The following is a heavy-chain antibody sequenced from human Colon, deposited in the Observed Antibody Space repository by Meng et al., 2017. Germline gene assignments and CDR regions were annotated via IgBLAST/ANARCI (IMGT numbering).Heavy chain of an antibody. CDR2: IYHSGST. CDR3: ARVIYASGNMAHLDC. Sequence: QWQLQDPGPGLVKPSGTLSLTCAVSGDSIRSSNWWSWVRQPPGRGLEWIGEIYHSGSTNYNPSLKNRLSLTVDKSKNQFSLTLHSVTAADTAVYYCARVIYASGNMAHLDCWGQGTLVTVSS. CDR1: GDSIRSSNW. D-gene: IGHD3-10*01. J-gene: IGHJ4*02. V-gene: IGHV4-4*02.